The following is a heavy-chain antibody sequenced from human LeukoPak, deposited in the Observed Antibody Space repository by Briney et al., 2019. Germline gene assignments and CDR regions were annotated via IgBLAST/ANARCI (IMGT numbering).Heavy chain of an antibody. J-gene: IGHJ4*02. CDR1: GYTLTGYY. Sequence: ASVKVSCKASGYTLTGYYLHWVRQAPGQGLEWMGWINPNTGATHSAQKFQGRITMTRDTSISTAYMDLSRLRSDDAAVYYCARDRVGSGWPRPYYFEVWGQGTLVTVSS. CDR2: INPNTGAT. V-gene: IGHV1-2*02. D-gene: IGHD6-19*01. CDR3: ARDRVGSGWPRPYYFEV.